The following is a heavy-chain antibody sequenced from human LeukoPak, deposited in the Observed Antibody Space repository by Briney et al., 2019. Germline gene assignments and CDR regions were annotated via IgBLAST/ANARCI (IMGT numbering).Heavy chain of an antibody. D-gene: IGHD3-10*01. CDR1: GFTFSSYW. CDR3: VRGGFGHAMDV. Sequence: GGSLRLSCAASGFTFSSYWMHWVRQAPGKGLVWVSVINNDGSGANYADSVKGRSTISRDNAKNTLYLQMTSLGAEDTAVYYCVRGGFGHAMDVWGQGTTVTVSS. V-gene: IGHV3-74*01. CDR2: INNDGSGA. J-gene: IGHJ6*02.